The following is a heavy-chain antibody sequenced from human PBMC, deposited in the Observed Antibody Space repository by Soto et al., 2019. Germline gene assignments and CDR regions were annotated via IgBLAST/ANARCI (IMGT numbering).Heavy chain of an antibody. CDR1: GGSISSYY. D-gene: IGHD6-13*01. V-gene: IGHV4-4*07. Sequence: PSETLSLTCSVSGGSISSYYWSWIRQPAGKGLEWIGRIYRSGGTNFSPSLMSRVSMSVDTSKNQFSLKLSSVVAADTAVYYCARGAAAGVDYGMDVWGQGTTVTVSS. J-gene: IGHJ6*02. CDR2: IYRSGGT. CDR3: ARGAAAGVDYGMDV.